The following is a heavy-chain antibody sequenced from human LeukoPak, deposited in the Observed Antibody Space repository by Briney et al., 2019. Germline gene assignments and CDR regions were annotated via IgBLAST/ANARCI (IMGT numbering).Heavy chain of an antibody. Sequence: GGSLRLSCAASGFTFSSYAMHWVRQAPGKGLEWVAVISYDGSNKYYADSVKGRFTISRDNSKNTLYLQMNSLRAEDTAVYYCAKGGSSSPIFDYWGQGTLVTVSS. CDR1: GFTFSSYA. J-gene: IGHJ4*02. CDR2: ISYDGSNK. V-gene: IGHV3-30-3*01. CDR3: AKGGSSSPIFDY. D-gene: IGHD6-6*01.